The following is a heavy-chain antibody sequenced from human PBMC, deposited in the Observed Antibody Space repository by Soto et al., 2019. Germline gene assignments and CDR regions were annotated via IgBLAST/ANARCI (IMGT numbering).Heavy chain of an antibody. V-gene: IGHV1-3*04. D-gene: IGHD2-21*02. CDR2: INIGSGNT. CDR1: GYAFSIYA. Sequence: ASVKVSCKASGYAFSIYAMPWVRQAPGQRLEWMGWINIGSGNTEYSQNFQDRITITRDTSASTVYMELSGLRSEDTAVYYCARDGGDCGYRLAYYYYIGMDVWGQGTAVTVSS. J-gene: IGHJ6*02. CDR3: ARDGGDCGYRLAYYYYIGMDV.